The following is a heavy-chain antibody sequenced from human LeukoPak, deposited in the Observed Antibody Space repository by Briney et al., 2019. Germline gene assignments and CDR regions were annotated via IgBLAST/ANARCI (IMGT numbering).Heavy chain of an antibody. J-gene: IGHJ5*02. Sequence: SETLSLTCTDSGGSISSYYWSWIRQPPGKGLEYIGYIYYSGSSGSTKYNASLKSRVTISGDTSKNQLSLKLSSVTAADTAVYYCARGVSSESWFDPWGQGTLVTVSS. CDR2: IYYSGSSGST. V-gene: IGHV4-59*01. CDR3: ARGVSSESWFDP. D-gene: IGHD3-3*01. CDR1: GGSISSYY.